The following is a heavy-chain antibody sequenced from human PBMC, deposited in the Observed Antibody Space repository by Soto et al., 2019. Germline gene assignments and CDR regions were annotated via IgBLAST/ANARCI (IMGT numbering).Heavy chain of an antibody. D-gene: IGHD6-6*01. CDR3: ARERGIAARPRPALGRSFDI. Sequence: QVQLVQSGAEVKKPGSSVKVSCKASGGTFSSYAISWVRRAPGQGLEWMGGIIPIFGTANYAQKFQGRVTITADESTSTAYMELSSLRSEDTAVYYCARERGIAARPRPALGRSFDIWGQGTMVTVSS. V-gene: IGHV1-69*01. CDR2: IIPIFGTA. J-gene: IGHJ3*02. CDR1: GGTFSSYA.